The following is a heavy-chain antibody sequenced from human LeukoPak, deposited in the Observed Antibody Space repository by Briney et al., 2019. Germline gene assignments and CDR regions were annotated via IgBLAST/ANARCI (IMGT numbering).Heavy chain of an antibody. V-gene: IGHV1-18*01. D-gene: IGHD6-19*01. CDR3: ASGLAGSLYYYYGMDV. CDR2: ISGYNGNT. CDR1: GYTFTSYG. J-gene: IGHJ6*02. Sequence: GASVKVSSKASGYTFTSYGISWVRQAPGQGLEWMGWISGYNGNTNYVQKLQGRVTMTTDTSTSTAYMELRSLRSDDTAVYYCASGLAGSLYYYYGMDVWGQGTTVTVSS.